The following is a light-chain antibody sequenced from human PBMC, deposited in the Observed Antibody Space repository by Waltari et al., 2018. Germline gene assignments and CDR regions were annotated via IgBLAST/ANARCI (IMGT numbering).Light chain of an antibody. J-gene: IGLJ2*01. CDR2: DVS. CDR3: SSYISSSTLEL. V-gene: IGLV2-14*03. CDR1: SSDVGGYNY. Sequence: QSALTQPASVSGSPGQSITISCTGTSSDVGGYNYVSWYPQHPGKAPKLMIYDVSNRPSVVSNRFSGAKSGNTASLTISGLQAEDEADYYCSSYISSSTLELFGGGTSLTVL.